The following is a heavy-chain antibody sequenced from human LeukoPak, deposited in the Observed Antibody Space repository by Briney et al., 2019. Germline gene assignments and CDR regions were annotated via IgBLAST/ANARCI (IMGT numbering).Heavy chain of an antibody. Sequence: ASVKVSCKAPGYTFTSYYMHGGPDAPGQGLEWVVKINPIVVSTSYAQKFQGRVTMTTDTSTSTVYMELSSLRSEDTAAYYCARADYINPFDYWGQGTLVTVSS. J-gene: IGHJ4*02. CDR2: INPIVVST. V-gene: IGHV1-46*01. CDR1: GYTFTSYY. D-gene: IGHD4-11*01. CDR3: ARADYINPFDY.